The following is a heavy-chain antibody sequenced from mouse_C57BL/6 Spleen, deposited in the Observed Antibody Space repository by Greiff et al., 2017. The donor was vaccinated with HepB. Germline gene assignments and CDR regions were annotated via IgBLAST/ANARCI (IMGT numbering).Heavy chain of an antibody. Sequence: QVQLQQPGAELVKPGASVKVSCKASGYTFTSYWMHWVKQMPGQGLEWIGMIHPTDGDTNYNQKFKGKATMTVDKSSSTAYMQLRSLTSEDSAVYDCEKCENDEGDWFAYWGQGTLVTVSA. D-gene: IGHD2-12*01. CDR3: EKCENDEGDWFAY. CDR2: IHPTDGDT. CDR1: GYTFTSYW. J-gene: IGHJ3*01. V-gene: IGHV1-74*01.